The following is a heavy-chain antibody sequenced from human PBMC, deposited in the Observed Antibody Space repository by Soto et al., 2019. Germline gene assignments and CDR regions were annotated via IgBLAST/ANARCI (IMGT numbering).Heavy chain of an antibody. D-gene: IGHD2-2*01. Sequence: ASVKVSCKASGYTFPGYYMHWVRQAPGQGLEWMGWINPNSGGTNYAQKFQGRVTMTRDTSISTAYMELSRLRSDDTAVYYCARDPSRGPYNWCDPWGQGTLVTVSS. J-gene: IGHJ5*02. CDR3: ARDPSRGPYNWCDP. CDR1: GYTFPGYY. CDR2: INPNSGGT. V-gene: IGHV1-2*02.